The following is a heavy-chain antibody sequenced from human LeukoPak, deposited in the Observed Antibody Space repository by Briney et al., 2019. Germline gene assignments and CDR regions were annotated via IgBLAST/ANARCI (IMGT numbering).Heavy chain of an antibody. D-gene: IGHD3-22*01. CDR3: ARDMIFDGTY. CDR2: ISSSSSYI. Sequence: GGSLRLSCAASGFTFSSYSMNWVRQAPGKGLEWVSSISSSSSYIYYADSVKGRFTISRDNAKNSLYLQMNSLRAEDAAVYYCARDMIFDGTYWGQGTLVTVSS. CDR1: GFTFSSYS. J-gene: IGHJ4*02. V-gene: IGHV3-21*01.